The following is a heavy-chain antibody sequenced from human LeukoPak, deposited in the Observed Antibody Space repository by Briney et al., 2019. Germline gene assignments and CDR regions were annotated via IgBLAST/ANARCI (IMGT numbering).Heavy chain of an antibody. V-gene: IGHV3-43*01. J-gene: IGHJ6*02. D-gene: IGHD3-22*01. CDR1: GFTFDDYT. CDR2: ISWDGGST. Sequence: GGSLRLSCAASGFTFDDYTMHWVRQAPGKGLEWVSLISWDGGSTYYADSVKGRFTISRDNSKNSLYLQMNSLRTVDTALYYCAKDNRVRGTVRVVVMIDGMDVWGQGTTVTVSS. CDR3: AKDNRVRGTVRVVVMIDGMDV.